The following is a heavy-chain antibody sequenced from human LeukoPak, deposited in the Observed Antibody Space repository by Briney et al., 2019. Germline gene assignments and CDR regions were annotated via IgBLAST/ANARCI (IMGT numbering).Heavy chain of an antibody. Sequence: GGSLRLSCAASGFTFSSYGMHWVRQAPGKGLEWVAVISYDGSNKYYADSVKGRFTISRDNSKNTLYLQMNSLRAEDTAVYYCAKASPYGGDFDYWGQGTLVTVSS. CDR3: AKASPYGGDFDY. CDR1: GFTFSSYG. V-gene: IGHV3-30*18. D-gene: IGHD4-23*01. J-gene: IGHJ4*02. CDR2: ISYDGSNK.